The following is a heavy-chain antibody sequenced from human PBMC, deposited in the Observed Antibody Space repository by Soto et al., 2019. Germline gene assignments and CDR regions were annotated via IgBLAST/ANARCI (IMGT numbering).Heavy chain of an antibody. Sequence: ESGGGVVQPGRSLRLSCAASGFTFSSYGMHWVRQAPGTGLEWVAVIWYDGSNKYYADSVKGRFTISRDNSKNTLYLQMNSLRAEDTAVYYCARTYLWGVDWYFDLWGRGTLVTVSS. CDR3: ARTYLWGVDWYFDL. CDR2: IWYDGSNK. D-gene: IGHD3-10*01. J-gene: IGHJ2*01. V-gene: IGHV3-33*01. CDR1: GFTFSSYG.